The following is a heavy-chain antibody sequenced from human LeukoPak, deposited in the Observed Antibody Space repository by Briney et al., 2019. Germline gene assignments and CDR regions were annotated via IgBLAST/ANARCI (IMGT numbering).Heavy chain of an antibody. V-gene: IGHV3-7*01. J-gene: IGHJ4*02. CDR3: ARGPQQVYDSSGYYYVRKYYFDY. CDR2: IKQDGSEK. D-gene: IGHD3-22*01. CDR1: GLTFSSYW. Sequence: GGSLRLSCAASGLTFSSYWMSWVRQAPGKGLEWVANIKQDGSEKYYVDSVKGRFTISRDNAKNSLYLQMNSLRAEDTAVYYCARGPQQVYDSSGYYYVRKYYFDYWGQGTLVTASS.